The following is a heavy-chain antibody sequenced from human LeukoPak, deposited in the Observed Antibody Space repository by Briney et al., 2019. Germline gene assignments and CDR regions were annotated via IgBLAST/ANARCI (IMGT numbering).Heavy chain of an antibody. Sequence: ASVKVSCKASGYTFTDYYLHWVRQAPGQGLEWMGWINPNSGGTNYAQTFQGRVTMTRDTSITTAYLELSILRSDDTAVYYCARIGYNHYFDYWGQGTLVTVSS. CDR2: INPNSGGT. D-gene: IGHD1-14*01. CDR1: GYTFTDYY. CDR3: ARIGYNHYFDY. J-gene: IGHJ4*02. V-gene: IGHV1-2*02.